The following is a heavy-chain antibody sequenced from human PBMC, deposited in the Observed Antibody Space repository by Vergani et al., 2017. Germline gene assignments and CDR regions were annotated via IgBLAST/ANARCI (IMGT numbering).Heavy chain of an antibody. CDR1: GFPLRILA. J-gene: IGHJ4*02. Sequence: EVQLLQSEGAVVQPGGPLGLSCVASGFPLRILAMSWFRQGHGQGLEWVSSIKNTGDSTHYADSVKGRFTISRDNSKNTLYLQMNSLRVEDTAVYYCGRGSDNYNWGQGTLVTVSS. CDR2: IKNTGDST. CDR3: GRGSDNYN. V-gene: IGHV3-23*01. D-gene: IGHD5-24*01.